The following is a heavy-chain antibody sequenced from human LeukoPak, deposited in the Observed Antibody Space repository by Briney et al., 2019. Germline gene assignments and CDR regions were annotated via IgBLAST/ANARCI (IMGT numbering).Heavy chain of an antibody. CDR3: VRGDSRDY. CDR2: ILDSGRYS. V-gene: IGHV3-21*01. Sequence: GGSLRLSCAASGFTFSTYTMNWVRQAPGKGLEWVSSILDSGRYSLHADSVKGRFTISRDNAKNSLYLDMDNLRAEDTAVYYCVRGDSRDYWGQGTLVTVSS. D-gene: IGHD6-13*01. J-gene: IGHJ4*02. CDR1: GFTFSTYT.